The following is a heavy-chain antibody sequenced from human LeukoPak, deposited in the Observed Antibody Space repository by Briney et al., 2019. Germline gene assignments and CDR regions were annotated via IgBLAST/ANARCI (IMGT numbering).Heavy chain of an antibody. CDR2: INPNSGGT. Sequence: ASEKVSCKASGYTFTGYYMHWVRQAPGQGLEWMGRINPNSGGTNYAQKFQGRVTMTRDTSISTAYMELSRLRSDDTAVYYCARDKPRTHSTVTTQGSFFDYWGQGTLVTLSS. J-gene: IGHJ4*02. CDR3: ARDKPRTHSTVTTQGSFFDY. V-gene: IGHV1-2*06. D-gene: IGHD4-17*01. CDR1: GYTFTGYY.